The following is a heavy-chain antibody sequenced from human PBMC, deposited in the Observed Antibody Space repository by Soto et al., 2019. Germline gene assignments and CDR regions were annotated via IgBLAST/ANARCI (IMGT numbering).Heavy chain of an antibody. D-gene: IGHD3-22*01. CDR3: ARDRPIVVTPYGMDV. J-gene: IGHJ6*02. Sequence: GGSLRLSCAASGFTFSDYYMSWIRQAPGKGLEWVSYISSSGSTIYYADSVKGRFTISRDNAKNSLYLQMNSLRAEDTAVYYCARDRPIVVTPYGMDVWGQGTTVTVSS. CDR1: GFTFSDYY. CDR2: ISSSGSTI. V-gene: IGHV3-11*01.